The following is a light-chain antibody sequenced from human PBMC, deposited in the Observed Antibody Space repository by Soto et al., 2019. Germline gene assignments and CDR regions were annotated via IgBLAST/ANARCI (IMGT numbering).Light chain of an antibody. CDR1: QSVSSN. CDR3: QQYNNWPG. J-gene: IGKJ2*03. V-gene: IGKV3-15*01. Sequence: EIAVTQSPATLSVSPEERATLSCRASQSVSSNLAWYQQKPGQAPRLLIYGASTRATGIPARFSGSGSGTEFTLTISSLQSEDFAVYYCQQYNNWPGFGQGTKLEIK. CDR2: GAS.